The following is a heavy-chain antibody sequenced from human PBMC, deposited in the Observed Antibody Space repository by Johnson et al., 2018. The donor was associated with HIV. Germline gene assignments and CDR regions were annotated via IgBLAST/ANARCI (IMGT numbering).Heavy chain of an antibody. CDR3: ARDGTTGPSGDAFDI. V-gene: IGHV3-23*04. J-gene: IGHJ3*02. CDR2: ISGSDHST. D-gene: IGHD4-17*01. CDR1: AFTFSSND. Sequence: EVQLVESGGGLVQPGGSLRLSCGASAFTFSSNDMKWVRQAPGKGLEWVSPISGSDHSTYYADSVRGRFTISRDNSKNTLYLQMNSLRTEDTAVYYCARDGTTGPSGDAFDIWGQGTMVTVSS.